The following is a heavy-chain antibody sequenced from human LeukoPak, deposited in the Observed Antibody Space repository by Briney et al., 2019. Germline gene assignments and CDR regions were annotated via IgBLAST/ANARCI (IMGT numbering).Heavy chain of an antibody. CDR1: GGSIGSYY. D-gene: IGHD4-17*01. Sequence: SEALSLTCAVSGGSIGSYYWSWLRQPPGRGQEWIGYIYYSGTTNYNPSLKSRVTISVDTSKYQFSLKLTSVTAADTAIYYCAREDPQTTVPEGLDVWGQGTTVTVSS. CDR3: AREDPQTTVPEGLDV. V-gene: IGHV4-59*01. CDR2: IYYSGTT. J-gene: IGHJ6*02.